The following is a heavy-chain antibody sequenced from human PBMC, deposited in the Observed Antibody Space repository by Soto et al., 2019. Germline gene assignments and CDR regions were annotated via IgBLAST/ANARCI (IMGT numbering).Heavy chain of an antibody. CDR2: IYSGGST. CDR1: GFTVSSNY. V-gene: IGHV3-53*01. J-gene: IGHJ6*02. CDR3: ASPTVTPHYGMDV. D-gene: IGHD4-17*01. Sequence: PGGSLRLSCAASGFTVSSNYMSWVRQAPGKGLEWVSVIYSGGSTYYADSVKGRFTISRDNSKNTLYLQMNSLRAEDTALYYCASPTVTPHYGMDVWGQGTTVTVSS.